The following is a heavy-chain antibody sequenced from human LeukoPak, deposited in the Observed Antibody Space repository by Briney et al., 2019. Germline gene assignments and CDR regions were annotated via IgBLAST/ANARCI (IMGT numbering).Heavy chain of an antibody. V-gene: IGHV3-33*08. J-gene: IGHJ4*02. CDR1: GFTFSSYG. CDR2: IWYDGSNV. CDR3: ARAKLDSSGYSFDY. Sequence: GGSLRLSCAASGFTFSSYGMHWVRQAPGKGLEWVAVIWYDGSNVYYADSVKGRFTISRDNSKNTLYLQMNSLRAGDTAVYYCARAKLDSSGYSFDYWGQGTLVTVSS. D-gene: IGHD3-22*01.